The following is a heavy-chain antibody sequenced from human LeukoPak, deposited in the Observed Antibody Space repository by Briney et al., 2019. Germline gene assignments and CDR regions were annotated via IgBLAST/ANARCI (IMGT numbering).Heavy chain of an antibody. CDR1: GFIFSSTG. Sequence: GGSLRLSCAASGFIFSSTGMHWVRQAPGKGLEWVAVIWFDGGNKYYADSVKGRFTTSRDDSKNTVYLQMNSLRAEDTAVYYCAKDCEYCSNGYMDVWGKGTTVTVSS. CDR3: AKDCEYCSNGYMDV. CDR2: IWFDGGNK. D-gene: IGHD2-8*01. V-gene: IGHV3-33*06. J-gene: IGHJ6*03.